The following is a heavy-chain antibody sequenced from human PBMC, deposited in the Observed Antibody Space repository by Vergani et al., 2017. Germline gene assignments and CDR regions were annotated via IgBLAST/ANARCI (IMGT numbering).Heavy chain of an antibody. CDR2: IIPIFGTA. CDR3: EREPGGGSGYYEDDD. V-gene: IGHV1-69*12. Sequence: QVQLVQSGAEVKKPGSSVTVSCKASGGTFSSYAISWVRQAPGQGLEWMGGIIPIFGTANCAQKFQGIVTITADESTSRAYMELSSLRSEDTAVYYCEREPGGGSGYYEDDDWGQGTLVTVSS. J-gene: IGHJ4*02. CDR1: GGTFSSYA. D-gene: IGHD3-22*01.